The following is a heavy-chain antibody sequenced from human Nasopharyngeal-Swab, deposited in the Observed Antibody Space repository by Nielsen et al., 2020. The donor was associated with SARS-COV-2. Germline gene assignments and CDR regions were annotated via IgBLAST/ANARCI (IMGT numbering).Heavy chain of an antibody. J-gene: IGHJ4*02. D-gene: IGHD3-3*01. V-gene: IGHV3-69-1*01. Sequence: WIRQPPGKGPEWVSYISSSSTIYYADSVKGRFTISRDNAKNSLYLQMNSLRAEDTAVYYCARDPPADFWSGYYLDYWGQGTLVTVSS. CDR2: ISSSSTI. CDR3: ARDPPADFWSGYYLDY.